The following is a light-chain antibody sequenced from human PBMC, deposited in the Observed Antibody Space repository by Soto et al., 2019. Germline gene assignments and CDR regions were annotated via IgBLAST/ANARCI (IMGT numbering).Light chain of an antibody. CDR3: QQYNNWPSIT. CDR1: QSVRSN. CDR2: GAS. Sequence: EIVMTQSPATLSVSPGERATLSCRASQSVRSNLAWYQQRPGQAPRLLINGASTRATGIPARFSGSGSWTEFHLTISSLQSEDFAVYYCQQYNNWPSITFGQGTRLEIK. V-gene: IGKV3-15*01. J-gene: IGKJ5*01.